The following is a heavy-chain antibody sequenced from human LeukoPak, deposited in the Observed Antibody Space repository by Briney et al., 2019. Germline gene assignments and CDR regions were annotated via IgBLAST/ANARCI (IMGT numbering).Heavy chain of an antibody. V-gene: IGHV4-39*01. Sequence: SETLSLTCTVSGGSISSSTYYWGWIRQPPGKGLEWIGTIYYRGSTYYNPSLKSRVTISVDTFKNQFSLKLTSVTAADTAVYYCARLGRTYYDFWSGPWGQGTLVTVSS. CDR2: IYYRGST. CDR3: ARLGRTYYDFWSGP. CDR1: GGSISSSTYY. D-gene: IGHD3-3*01. J-gene: IGHJ5*02.